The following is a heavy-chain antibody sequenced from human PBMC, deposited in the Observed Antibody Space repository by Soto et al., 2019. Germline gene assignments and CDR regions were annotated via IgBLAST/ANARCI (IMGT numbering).Heavy chain of an antibody. CDR3: ARESTWGAGYYFDN. CDR1: GGSISSGGYS. D-gene: IGHD7-27*01. V-gene: IGHV4-30-2*01. CDR2: IYHSGST. Sequence: PSETLSLTCAVSGGSISSGGYSWSWIRQPPGKGLECIGYIYHSGSTYYNPSLKSRVTISVDRSKNQFSLKLSSVTAADTAVYYCARESTWGAGYYFDNWGQGTLVTVSS. J-gene: IGHJ4*02.